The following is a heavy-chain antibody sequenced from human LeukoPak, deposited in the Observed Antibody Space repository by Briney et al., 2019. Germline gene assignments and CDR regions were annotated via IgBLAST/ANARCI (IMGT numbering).Heavy chain of an antibody. CDR2: IYHSGST. CDR3: ARETLSDQYYYYYYMDV. J-gene: IGHJ6*03. Sequence: SGALSLTCAVSGSSISSSNWWSWVRQPPGKGLEWIGEIYHSGSTNYNPSLKSRVTISVDTSKNQFSLKLSSVTAADTAVYYCARETLSDQYYYYYYMDVWGKGTTVTISS. CDR1: GSSISSSNW. V-gene: IGHV4-4*02.